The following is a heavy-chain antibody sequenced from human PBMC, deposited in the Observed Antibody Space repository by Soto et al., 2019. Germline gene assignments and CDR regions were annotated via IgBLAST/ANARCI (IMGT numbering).Heavy chain of an antibody. CDR2: ISAHNGNT. CDR3: ARESILTGYHPLDY. CDR1: GYTFINHG. J-gene: IGHJ4*02. Sequence: GASVKVSCKASGYTFINHGISWVRQAPGQGLEWMGWISAHNGNTRYAQKVQDRVTMTRDTSTSTAYMELRSLRSDDTAVYYCARESILTGYHPLDYWGQGTLVTVSS. V-gene: IGHV1-18*01. D-gene: IGHD3-9*01.